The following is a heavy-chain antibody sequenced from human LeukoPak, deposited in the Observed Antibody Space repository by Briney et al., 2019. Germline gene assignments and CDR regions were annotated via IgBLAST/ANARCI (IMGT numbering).Heavy chain of an antibody. J-gene: IGHJ4*02. D-gene: IGHD2-15*01. CDR2: VNPNTGGT. Sequence: ASVKVSCKPSGYTFTDYYIHWVRQAPGQGLEWMGWVNPNTGGTNYAQKFQGRVTMTRDTSISTAYMELSSLRSEDAAVYYCATSDCSGADCYHYWGQGTLVTVSS. CDR1: GYTFTDYY. V-gene: IGHV1-2*02. CDR3: ATSDCSGADCYHY.